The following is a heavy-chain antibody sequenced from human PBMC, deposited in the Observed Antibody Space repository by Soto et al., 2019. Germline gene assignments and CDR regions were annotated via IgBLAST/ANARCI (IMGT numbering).Heavy chain of an antibody. CDR1: GFSFDDYA. CDR2: ITWSSGYI. Sequence: GGSLRLSCAASGFSFDDYAMHWVRQAPGRGPEWVSGITWSSGYIGYADSVKGRFTISKDNAKNSLYLKMNSLRPEDTAVYYCAKGTYDSSGYYTAPDYWGQGTLVTVSS. D-gene: IGHD3-22*01. V-gene: IGHV3-9*01. J-gene: IGHJ4*02. CDR3: AKGTYDSSGYYTAPDY.